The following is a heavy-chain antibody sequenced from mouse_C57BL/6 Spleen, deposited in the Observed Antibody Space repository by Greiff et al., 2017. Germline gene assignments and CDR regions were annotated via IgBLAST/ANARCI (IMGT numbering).Heavy chain of an antibody. D-gene: IGHD1-1*01. CDR3: ARDHGSSPFDY. V-gene: IGHV1-26*01. CDR1: GYTFTDYY. Sequence: EVQLQQSGPELVKPGASVKISCKASGYTFTDYYMNWVKQSHGKSLEWIGDINPNNGGTSYNQKFKGKATLTVDKSSSTAYMELRSLTSEDSAVYYCARDHGSSPFDYWGQGTTLTVSS. CDR2: INPNNGGT. J-gene: IGHJ2*01.